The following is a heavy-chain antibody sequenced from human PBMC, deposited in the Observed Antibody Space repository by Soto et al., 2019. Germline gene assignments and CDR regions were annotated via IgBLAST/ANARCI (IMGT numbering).Heavy chain of an antibody. CDR1: GGSFSGYY. V-gene: IGHV4-34*01. J-gene: IGHJ6*02. CDR2: INHSGSS. D-gene: IGHD3-9*01. Sequence: SETLSLTCAVYGGSFSGYYWSWIRQPPGKGLEWIGEINHSGSSNLNPSLRSRLSISIDTSKNKFSLMLKSVTAADTAVYYCARDLRCCGLDVWGQGTAVTVSS. CDR3: ARDLRCCGLDV.